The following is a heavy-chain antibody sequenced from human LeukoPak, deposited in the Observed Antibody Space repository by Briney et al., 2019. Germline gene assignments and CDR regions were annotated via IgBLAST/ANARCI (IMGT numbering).Heavy chain of an antibody. V-gene: IGHV3-30*04. D-gene: IGHD4-17*01. Sequence: GGSLRLSCAASGFTFSSYAMHWVRQAPGKGLEWVAVISYDGSNKYYADSVKGRFTISRDNAKNSLYLQMNSLRAEDTAVYYCASLRFGDYTPGWFDPWGQGTLVTVSS. J-gene: IGHJ5*02. CDR2: ISYDGSNK. CDR3: ASLRFGDYTPGWFDP. CDR1: GFTFSSYA.